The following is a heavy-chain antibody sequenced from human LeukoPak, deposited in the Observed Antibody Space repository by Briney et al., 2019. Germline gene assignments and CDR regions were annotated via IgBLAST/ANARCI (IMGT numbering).Heavy chain of an antibody. CDR1: GYSFISYW. CDR3: ARQVAVAAWEY. CDR2: IYPGDSET. V-gene: IGHV5-51*01. Sequence: GESLKISCKGSGYSFISYWIGWVRQMPRKGLEWMGIIYPGDSETRYSPSFQGQVTMSADKSISTAYLQWSSLKASDTAIYYCARQVAVAAWEYWGHGTLVTVSS. J-gene: IGHJ4*01. D-gene: IGHD6-19*01.